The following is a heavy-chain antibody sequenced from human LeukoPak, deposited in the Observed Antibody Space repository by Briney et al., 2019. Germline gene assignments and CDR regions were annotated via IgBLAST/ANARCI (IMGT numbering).Heavy chain of an antibody. CDR1: GGTFSSYA. D-gene: IGHD3-16*01. CDR2: IIPIFGTA. J-gene: IGHJ1*01. Sequence: SVKVSCKASGGTFSSYAISWVRQAPGQGLEWMGRIIPIFGTANYAQKLQGRVTMTTDTSTSTAYMELRSLKSDDTAVYYCARDGPRGYFQHWGQGTLVTVSS. V-gene: IGHV1-69*05. CDR3: ARDGPRGYFQH.